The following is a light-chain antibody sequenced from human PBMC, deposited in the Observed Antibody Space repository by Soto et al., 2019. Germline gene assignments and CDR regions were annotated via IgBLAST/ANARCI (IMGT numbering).Light chain of an antibody. CDR2: GAS. CDR3: QQYGSSPRT. J-gene: IGKJ1*01. CDR1: QKSSSSY. V-gene: IGKV3-20*01. Sequence: DIELTQSPGPLSLSTGERATLSCRATQKSSSSYLAWYQQKPGQAPKLLIYGASSRATGIPYRFSGSGSGTDFTLTVSRLEPDDFAVYYCQQYGSSPRTFGQGTKVDIK.